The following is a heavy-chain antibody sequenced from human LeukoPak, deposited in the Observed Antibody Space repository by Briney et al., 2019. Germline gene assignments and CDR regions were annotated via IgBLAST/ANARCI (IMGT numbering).Heavy chain of an antibody. V-gene: IGHV3-74*01. CDR2: TNSDGSIT. CDR3: ARGNYYDSSVGY. D-gene: IGHD3-22*01. Sequence: GGSLRLSCAVSGFTFSGHWMFWVRQAPGKGLEWVSSTNSDGSITGYTDSVKGRFTVSRDNAKNTLYLQMNSLRTEDTAVYYCARGNYYDSSVGYWGQGTLVTVSS. J-gene: IGHJ4*02. CDR1: GFTFSGHW.